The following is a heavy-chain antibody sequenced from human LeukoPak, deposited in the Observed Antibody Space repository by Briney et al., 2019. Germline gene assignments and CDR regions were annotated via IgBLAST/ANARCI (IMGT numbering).Heavy chain of an antibody. CDR1: GGSISSYY. CDR2: IYYSGST. D-gene: IGHD3-9*01. Sequence: PSETLSLTCTVSGGSISSYYWSWIRQPPGKGLEWIGYIYYSGSTNYNPSLKSRVTISVDTSKNQFSLKLSSVTAADTAVYYCARVSSGYFDWLPLDYWGQGTLVTVSS. CDR3: ARVSSGYFDWLPLDY. V-gene: IGHV4-59*01. J-gene: IGHJ4*02.